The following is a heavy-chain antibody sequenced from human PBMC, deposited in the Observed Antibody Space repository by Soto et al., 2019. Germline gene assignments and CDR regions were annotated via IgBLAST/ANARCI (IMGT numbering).Heavy chain of an antibody. V-gene: IGHV3-23*01. D-gene: IGHD2-2*01. CDR1: GFTFSSYA. CDR2: ISGSGGST. J-gene: IGHJ5*02. CDR3: AKSPIHCSSTSCLQLYNWFDP. Sequence: PGGSLRLSCAASGFTFSSYAMSWVRQAPGKGLEWVSAISGSGGSTYYADSVKGRFTISRDNSKNTLYLQMNSLRAEDTAVYYCAKSPIHCSSTSCLQLYNWFDPWGQGTLVTVSS.